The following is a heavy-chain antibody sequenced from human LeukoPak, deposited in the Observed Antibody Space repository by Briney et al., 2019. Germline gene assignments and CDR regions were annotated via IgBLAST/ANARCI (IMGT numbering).Heavy chain of an antibody. CDR1: GFTFNNYA. CDR3: ARTTGWIFDF. V-gene: IGHV3-74*01. J-gene: IGHJ4*02. Sequence: GGSLRLSCAASGFTFNNYAMTWVRQAPGQGLEWVSRIDSDGSTTSHADSVKGRFTISRDNAKNTLYLQMNSLRAEDTAVYYCARTTGWIFDFWVQGTLVTVSS. CDR2: IDSDGSTT. D-gene: IGHD3-9*01.